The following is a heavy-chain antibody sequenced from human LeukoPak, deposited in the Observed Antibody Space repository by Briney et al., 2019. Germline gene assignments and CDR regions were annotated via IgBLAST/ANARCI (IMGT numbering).Heavy chain of an antibody. V-gene: IGHV3-7*01. CDR2: IMGDGAKK. CDR3: ARGGDWPDRPFDY. D-gene: IGHD2-21*02. J-gene: IGHJ4*02. Sequence: GVSLRLSCAVSGFTFSSHWMGWVRQASGKGLEWVANIMGDGAKKYYVDSVKGRFTISRDNAKNSLYLQMNSLRGEDTAVYFCARGGDWPDRPFDYWGQGALVTVSS. CDR1: GFTFSSHW.